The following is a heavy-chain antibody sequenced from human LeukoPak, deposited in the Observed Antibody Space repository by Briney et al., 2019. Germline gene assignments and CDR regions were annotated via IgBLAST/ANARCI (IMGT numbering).Heavy chain of an antibody. V-gene: IGHV3-23*01. D-gene: IGHD6-6*01. CDR1: GFTFSSYA. CDR2: ISGSGGST. CDR3: AKDSIISYSSSSYYFDY. Sequence: PGGSLRLPCAASGFTFSSYAMSWVRQAPGKGLEWVSAISGSGGSTYYADSVKGRFTISRDNSKNTLYLQMNSLRAEDTAVYYCAKDSIISYSSSSYYFDYWGQGTLVTVSS. J-gene: IGHJ4*02.